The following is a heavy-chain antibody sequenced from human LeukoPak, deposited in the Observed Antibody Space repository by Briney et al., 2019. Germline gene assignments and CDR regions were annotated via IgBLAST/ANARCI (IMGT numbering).Heavy chain of an antibody. V-gene: IGHV3-30-3*01. J-gene: IGHJ4*02. Sequence: PGGSLRLSCAASGFTFSNAWMSWVRQAPGKGLEWVAVISYDGSNKYYADSVKGRFTISRDNSKNTLYLQMNSLRAEDTAVYYCARDRGPDRYGDYTLYFDYWGQGTLVTVSS. CDR2: ISYDGSNK. CDR1: GFTFSNAW. D-gene: IGHD4-17*01. CDR3: ARDRGPDRYGDYTLYFDY.